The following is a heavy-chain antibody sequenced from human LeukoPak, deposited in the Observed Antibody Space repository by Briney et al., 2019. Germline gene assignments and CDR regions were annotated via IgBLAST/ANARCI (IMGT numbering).Heavy chain of an antibody. CDR1: GFTFNSYS. CDR3: ARGTWDGDRTFDI. CDR2: ISGTSSII. D-gene: IGHD5-24*01. V-gene: IGHV3-48*02. J-gene: IGHJ3*02. Sequence: GGSLRLSCAASGFTFNSYSMNWVRQAPGKRLEWISYISGTSSIIYYTPSVKGRFTISRDNGKYSLYLQMNSLRDDDTAVYFCARGTWDGDRTFDIWGQGAMVTVSS.